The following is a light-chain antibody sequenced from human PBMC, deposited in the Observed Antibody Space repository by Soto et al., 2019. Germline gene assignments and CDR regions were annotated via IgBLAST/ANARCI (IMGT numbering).Light chain of an antibody. V-gene: IGLV1-40*01. CDR1: GSNVGASYD. CDR3: QSYDNILSGPL. CDR2: KNN. J-gene: IGLJ3*02. Sequence: QSVLTQPPSVSGAPGQTITMSCTGSGSNVGASYDVHWYQVLPGAGPRLLIYKNNNRPSGVPDLFSGSKSGTSASLAITGLRAEDEADYYCQSYDNILSGPLFGGGTKLTVL.